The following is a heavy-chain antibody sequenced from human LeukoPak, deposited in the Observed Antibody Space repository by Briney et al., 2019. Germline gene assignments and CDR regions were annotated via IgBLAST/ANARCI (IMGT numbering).Heavy chain of an antibody. CDR1: GGTFSIYA. CDR2: IIPIFGTA. CDR3: ARDVVVVPAAQYYYYGMDV. D-gene: IGHD2-2*01. Sequence: ASVTVSCKASGGTFSIYAISWVRQAPGQGLEWMGGIIPIFGTANYAQKFQGRVTITADESTSTAYMELSSLRSEDTAVYYCARDVVVVPAAQYYYYGMDVWGQGTTVTVSS. V-gene: IGHV1-69*13. J-gene: IGHJ6*02.